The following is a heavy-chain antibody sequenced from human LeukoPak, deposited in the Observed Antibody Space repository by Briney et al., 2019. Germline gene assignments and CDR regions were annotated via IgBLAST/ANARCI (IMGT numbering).Heavy chain of an antibody. CDR3: ARGYNWNEAYFDY. J-gene: IGHJ4*02. CDR2: IYYSGST. D-gene: IGHD1-1*01. Sequence: SSETLSLTCTVSGGSISSGDYYWSWIRQPPGKGLEWIGYIYYSGSTYYNPSLKSRVTISVDTSRNQFSLKLSSVTAADTAVYYCARGYNWNEAYFDYWGQGTLVTVSS. CDR1: GGSISSGDYY. V-gene: IGHV4-30-4*08.